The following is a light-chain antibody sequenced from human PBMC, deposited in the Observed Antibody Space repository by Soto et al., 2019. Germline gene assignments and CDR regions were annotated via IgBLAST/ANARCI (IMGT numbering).Light chain of an antibody. CDR3: QQYGSSLFT. CDR2: GAS. V-gene: IGKV3-20*01. J-gene: IGKJ3*01. Sequence: EIVLTQSPGTLSLSPGERVTLSCRASQSVSSSYLAWYQQKPGQAPRLLIYGASSRATGIPDRFSGSGSGTDFTLTISRLEPDDFAVYYCQQYGSSLFTFGPGTKVDSK. CDR1: QSVSSSY.